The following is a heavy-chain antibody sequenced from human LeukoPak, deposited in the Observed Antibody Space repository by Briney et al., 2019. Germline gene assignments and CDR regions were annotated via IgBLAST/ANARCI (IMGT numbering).Heavy chain of an antibody. CDR3: ANGGFSDAFDY. CDR1: GFTFSSYA. D-gene: IGHD4-23*01. Sequence: GGSLRLSCAASGFTFSSYAMSWVRQAPGKGLEWVSSISGSGGSTYYADSVKGRFTISRDNSKTTLYLQMNSLRAEDTAVYYCANGGFSDAFDYWGQGTLVTVSS. CDR2: ISGSGGST. J-gene: IGHJ4*02. V-gene: IGHV3-23*01.